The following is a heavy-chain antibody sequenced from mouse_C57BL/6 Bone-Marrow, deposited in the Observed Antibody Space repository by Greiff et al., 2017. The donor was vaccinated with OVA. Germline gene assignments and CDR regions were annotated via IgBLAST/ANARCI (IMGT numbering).Heavy chain of an antibody. CDR3: AREVTTVVGGFDY. J-gene: IGHJ2*01. CDR1: GYAFTNYL. D-gene: IGHD1-1*01. CDR2: INPGSGGT. V-gene: IGHV1-54*01. Sequence: LVESGAELVRPGTSVKVSCKASGYAFTNYLIEWVKQRPGQGLEWIGVINPGSGGTNYNEKFKGKATLTADKSSSTAYMQLSSLTSEDSAVYFCAREVTTVVGGFDYWGQGTTLTVSS.